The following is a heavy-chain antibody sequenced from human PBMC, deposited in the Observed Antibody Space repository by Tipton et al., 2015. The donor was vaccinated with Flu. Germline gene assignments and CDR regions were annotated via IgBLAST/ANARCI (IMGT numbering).Heavy chain of an antibody. D-gene: IGHD5-12*01. J-gene: IGHJ6*02. CDR2: TYYRSKWYN. CDR1: GDSVSTNSGA. V-gene: IGHV6-1*01. Sequence: GLVKPSQTLSLTCAISGDSVSTNSGAWNWIRQSPSRGLEWLGRTYYRSKWYNDYAVSVKSRITINPDTSKNQLSLQLNSATPEDTAVYFCARETGHSDNFYYYGMDVWGRGTTVTVSS. CDR3: ARETGHSDNFYYYGMDV.